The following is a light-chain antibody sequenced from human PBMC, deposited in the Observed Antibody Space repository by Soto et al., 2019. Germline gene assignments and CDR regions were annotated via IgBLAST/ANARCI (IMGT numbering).Light chain of an antibody. CDR3: SSYTTYITPV. CDR1: SSDVGGYNY. CDR2: DVS. V-gene: IGLV2-14*01. Sequence: QSVLTQPASVSGSPGQSITISCTGTSSDVGGYNYVSWYQQYPGKAPKLMIYDVSNRPSGVSNRFPGSKSGNTASLTISGLQAEDEADHYCSSYTTYITPVFGTGTKVTVL. J-gene: IGLJ1*01.